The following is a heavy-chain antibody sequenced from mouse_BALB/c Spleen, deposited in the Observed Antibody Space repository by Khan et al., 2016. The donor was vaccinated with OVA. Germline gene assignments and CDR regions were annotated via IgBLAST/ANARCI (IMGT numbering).Heavy chain of an antibody. D-gene: IGHD3-1*01. J-gene: IGHJ3*01. CDR1: GYTFTSYY. V-gene: IGHV1S81*02. Sequence: LQQSGAELVKPGASVKLSCKASGYTFTSYYIYWVTQRTGQGLEWFGDINPSNGDPTFNEKFSNKATLPVDRPSSTAFVQLSGLTSEDAAVDYCTRGGYGGFAYWGQGTLVTVSA. CDR2: INPSNGDP. CDR3: TRGGYGGFAY.